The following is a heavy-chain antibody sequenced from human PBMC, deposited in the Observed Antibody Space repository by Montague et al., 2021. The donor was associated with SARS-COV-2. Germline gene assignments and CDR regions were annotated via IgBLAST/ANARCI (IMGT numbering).Heavy chain of an antibody. CDR3: ARVGSGWGYYYYGMDV. V-gene: IGHV3-48*03. CDR1: GFSFSSYD. Sequence: SLRLSCAASGFSFSSYDMNWVRQAPGKGLEWVSYISNDGGAIYYADSVKGRFTVSRDNAKDTLYLQMNSLRAEDTAVYYCARVGSGWGYYYYGMDVWGQGTTVTVSS. D-gene: IGHD6-19*01. J-gene: IGHJ6*02. CDR2: ISNDGGAI.